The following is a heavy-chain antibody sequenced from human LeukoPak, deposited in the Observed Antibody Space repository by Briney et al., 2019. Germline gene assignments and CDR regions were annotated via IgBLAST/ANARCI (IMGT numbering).Heavy chain of an antibody. CDR3: ARQGRIVVVTTTHDAFDI. J-gene: IGHJ3*02. Sequence: KVGASLMISCESSGYLFTSYWISWVRQLPGKRLERMGRIAPSDSYTNYSPSFQGHVTISADKSISTAYLQWSSLKPSDTAMYYCARQGRIVVVTTTHDAFDIWGQGTMVTVSS. CDR2: IAPSDSYT. D-gene: IGHD2-21*02. CDR1: GYLFTSYW. V-gene: IGHV5-10-1*01.